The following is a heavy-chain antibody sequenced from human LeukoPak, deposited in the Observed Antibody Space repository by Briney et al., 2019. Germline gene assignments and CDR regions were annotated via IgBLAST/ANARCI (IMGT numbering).Heavy chain of an antibody. V-gene: IGHV3-23*01. J-gene: IGHJ4*02. D-gene: IGHD5-12*01. Sequence: GGSLRLSCAASGFTFSSYAMSWVRQAPGKGLEWVSAISGSGGSTYYADSVKGRFTISRDNSKNTLYLQMNSLRAEDTAVYYCARSPRGYSGPNYFDYWGQGTLVTVSS. CDR3: ARSPRGYSGPNYFDY. CDR2: ISGSGGST. CDR1: GFTFSSYA.